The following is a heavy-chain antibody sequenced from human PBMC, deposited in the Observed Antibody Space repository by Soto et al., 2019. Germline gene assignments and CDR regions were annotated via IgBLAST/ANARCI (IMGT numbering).Heavy chain of an antibody. CDR1: GFTFSSYG. CDR3: ARDQQAVYSSSSGGGPLDY. V-gene: IGHV3-33*01. J-gene: IGHJ4*02. D-gene: IGHD6-6*01. Sequence: GGSLRLSCAASGFTFSSYGMHWVRQAPGKGLEWVAVIWYDGSNKYYADSVKGRFTISRDNSKNTLYLQMNSLRAEDTAVYYCARDQQAVYSSSSGGGPLDYWGQGTLVTVSS. CDR2: IWYDGSNK.